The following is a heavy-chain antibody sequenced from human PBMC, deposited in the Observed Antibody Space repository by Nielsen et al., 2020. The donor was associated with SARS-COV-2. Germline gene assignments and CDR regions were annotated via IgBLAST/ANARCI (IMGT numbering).Heavy chain of an antibody. Sequence: SVKVSCKASGFTFTSSAVQWVRQARGQRLEWIGWIVVGSGNTNYAQKFQERVTITRDMSTSTAYMELSSLRSEDTAVYYCAAGRTIFGVVPAPLDPWGQGTLATVSS. V-gene: IGHV1-58*01. CDR1: GFTFTSSA. J-gene: IGHJ5*02. CDR2: IVVGSGNT. D-gene: IGHD3-3*01. CDR3: AAGRTIFGVVPAPLDP.